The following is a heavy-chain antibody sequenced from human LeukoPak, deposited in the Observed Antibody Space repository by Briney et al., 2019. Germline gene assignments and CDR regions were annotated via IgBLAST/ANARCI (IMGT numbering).Heavy chain of an antibody. J-gene: IGHJ4*02. CDR3: ARHRRSSSWYRGYYFDY. CDR2: INHSGST. V-gene: IGHV4-34*01. D-gene: IGHD6-13*01. Sequence: SETLSLTCAVYGGSFSGYYWSWIRQPPGKGLEWIGEINHSGSTNYNPSLKSRVTISVDTSKNQFSLKLSSVTAADTAVYYCARHRRSSSWYRGYYFDYWGQGTLVTVSS. CDR1: GGSFSGYY.